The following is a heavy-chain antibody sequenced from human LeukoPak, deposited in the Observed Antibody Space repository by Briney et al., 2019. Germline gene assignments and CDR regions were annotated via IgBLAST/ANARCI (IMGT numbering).Heavy chain of an antibody. J-gene: IGHJ4*02. V-gene: IGHV4-34*01. Sequence: SETLSLTCAVHGGSFSGFYWTWMRQSPGKELEWIGEIKPGGITSYKLSLTSRVTMSQDTSNNQFSLKLTSVTAADTAVYYCARGLGEGYPDYWGPGTLVTVSS. CDR1: GGSFSGFY. CDR2: IKPGGIT. D-gene: IGHD5-24*01. CDR3: ARGLGEGYPDY.